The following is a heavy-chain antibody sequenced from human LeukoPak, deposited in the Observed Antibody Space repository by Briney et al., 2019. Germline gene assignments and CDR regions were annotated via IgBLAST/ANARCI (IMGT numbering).Heavy chain of an antibody. V-gene: IGHV1-58*02. CDR1: GFTFTSSA. CDR3: AAAPSYSSGWYHFDY. J-gene: IGHJ4*02. D-gene: IGHD6-19*01. Sequence: SVKVSCKASGFTFTSSAMQWVRPARGQRLEWIGWIVVGSGNTNYAQKFQERVTITRDMSTSTAYMELSSLRSEDTAVYYCAAAPSYSSGWYHFDYWGQGTLVTVSS. CDR2: IVVGSGNT.